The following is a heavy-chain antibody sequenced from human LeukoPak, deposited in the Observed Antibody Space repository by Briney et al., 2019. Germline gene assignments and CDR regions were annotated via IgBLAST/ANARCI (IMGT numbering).Heavy chain of an antibody. V-gene: IGHV3-23*01. CDR1: GFTFSSYA. J-gene: IGHJ4*02. CDR3: ARDIPYYDFWSGYL. D-gene: IGHD3-3*01. CDR2: ISGSGGST. Sequence: QSGGSLRLSCAASGFTFSSYAMSWVRQAPGKGLEWVSAISGSGGSTYYADSVKGRFTISRDNSKNTLYLQMNSLRAEDTAVYYCARDIPYYDFWSGYLWGQGTLVTVSS.